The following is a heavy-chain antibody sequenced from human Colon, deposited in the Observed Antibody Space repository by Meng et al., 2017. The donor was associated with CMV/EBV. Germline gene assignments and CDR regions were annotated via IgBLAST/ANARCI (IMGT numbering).Heavy chain of an antibody. Sequence: GGSLRLSCTASGFTFDDYGMSWVRHVPGKGLEWVSGLNWNGDNPGYADSVKGRFTVSRDNAKNSLYLQMSSLRVEDTALYYCARARGRDLLYSYFGMDVWGQGTTVTVSS. CDR1: GFTFDDYG. CDR2: LNWNGDNP. CDR3: ARARGRDLLYSYFGMDV. D-gene: IGHD2-8*01. J-gene: IGHJ6*02. V-gene: IGHV3-20*04.